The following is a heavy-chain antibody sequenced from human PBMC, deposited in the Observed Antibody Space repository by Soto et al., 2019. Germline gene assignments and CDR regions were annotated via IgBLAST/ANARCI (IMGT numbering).Heavy chain of an antibody. D-gene: IGHD2-2*01. CDR2: IYYSGST. J-gene: IGHJ6*02. CDR3: ARSPLAYCSSTSCYNYYYGMDV. V-gene: IGHV4-59*01. CDR1: GGSISSYY. Sequence: SETLSLTCTVSGGSISSYYWSWIRQPPGKGLEWIGYIYYSGSTNYNPSLKSRVTISVDTSKNQFSLKLSSVTAADTAVYYCARSPLAYCSSTSCYNYYYGMDVWGQGTTVTVS.